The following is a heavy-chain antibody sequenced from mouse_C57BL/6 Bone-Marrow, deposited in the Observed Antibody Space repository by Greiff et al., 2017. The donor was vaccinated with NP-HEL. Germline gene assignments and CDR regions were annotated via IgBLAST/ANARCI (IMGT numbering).Heavy chain of an antibody. V-gene: IGHV3-8*01. Sequence: EVKLVESGPGLAKPSQTLSLTCSVTGYSITSDYWNWIRKFPGNKLEYMGYISYSGSTYYNPSLKSRISITRDTSKNQYYLQLNSVTTEDTATYYCARFSFYYGTPYAMDYWGQGTSVTVSS. CDR1: GYSITSDY. CDR2: ISYSGST. J-gene: IGHJ4*01. CDR3: ARFSFYYGTPYAMDY. D-gene: IGHD1-1*01.